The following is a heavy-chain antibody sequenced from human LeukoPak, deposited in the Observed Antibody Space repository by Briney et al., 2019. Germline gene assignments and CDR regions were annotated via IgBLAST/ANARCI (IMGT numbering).Heavy chain of an antibody. D-gene: IGHD3-22*01. CDR1: GGSFSSPNYY. CDR3: ARGPSKRTYYYDSSGPKDY. J-gene: IGHJ4*02. CDR2: INHSGST. Sequence: ASETLSLTCTVSGGSFSSPNYYWSWIRQPAGKGLEWIGEINHSGSTNYNPSLKSRVTISVDTSKNQFSLKLSSVTAADTAVYYCARGPSKRTYYYDSSGPKDYWGQGTLVTVSS. V-gene: IGHV4-61*10.